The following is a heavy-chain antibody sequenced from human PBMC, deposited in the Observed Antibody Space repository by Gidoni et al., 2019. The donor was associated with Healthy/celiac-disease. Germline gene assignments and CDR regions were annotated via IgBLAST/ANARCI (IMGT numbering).Heavy chain of an antibody. CDR1: GFPFSSYD. J-gene: IGHJ4*02. Sequence: EVQLVESGGGLVKPGRSLSLACAASGFPFSSYDMHWVRQATGKGLGWVSAIGTAGDTYYPGSVKGRFTISRENAKNSLYLQMNSLRAGDTAVYYCARGTHYYGDYLFDYWGQGTLVTVSS. CDR3: ARGTHYYGDYLFDY. D-gene: IGHD4-17*01. V-gene: IGHV3-13*01. CDR2: IGTAGDT.